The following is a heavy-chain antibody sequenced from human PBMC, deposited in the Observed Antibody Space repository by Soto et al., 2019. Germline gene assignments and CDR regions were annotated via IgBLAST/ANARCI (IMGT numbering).Heavy chain of an antibody. V-gene: IGHV1-3*01. J-gene: IGHJ4*02. CDR2: INAGNGNT. CDR3: AREGVAAAGSFGY. CDR1: GYTFTSYA. D-gene: IGHD6-13*01. Sequence: QVQLVQSGAEVKKPGASVKVSCKASGYTFTSYAMHWVRQAPGQRLEWMGWINAGNGNTKYSQKFQGRVTITRDTSASTAYMELSSLRSEDTAVYYCAREGVAAAGSFGYWGQGTLVTVSS.